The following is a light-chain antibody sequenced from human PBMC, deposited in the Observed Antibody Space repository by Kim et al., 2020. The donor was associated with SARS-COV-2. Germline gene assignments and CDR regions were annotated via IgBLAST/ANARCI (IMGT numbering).Light chain of an antibody. J-gene: IGKJ4*01. V-gene: IGKV1D-12*01. CDR2: EAS. CDR3: QQTHSFPLT. Sequence: SASVGDRVTITCRASQDISSWLGWYQQKPGKAPKVLIYEASNLQSGVPSRFSGSGSGTDFTLTINRLQPEDFATYYCQQTHSFPLTFGGGTKLEI. CDR1: QDISSW.